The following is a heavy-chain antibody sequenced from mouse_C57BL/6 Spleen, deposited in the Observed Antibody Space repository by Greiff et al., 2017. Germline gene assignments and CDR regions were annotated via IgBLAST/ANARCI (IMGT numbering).Heavy chain of an antibody. CDR3: ARLGRDFDD. D-gene: IGHD4-1*01. Sequence: QVQLQQPGAELVMPGASVKLSCKASGYTFTSYWMHWVKQRPGQGLEWIGEIDPSDSYTNYNQKFKGKSTLTVDKSSSTAYMQLSSLTSEDSAVYYCARLGRDFDDWGQGTTLTVSS. CDR2: IDPSDSYT. J-gene: IGHJ2*01. CDR1: GYTFTSYW. V-gene: IGHV1-69*01.